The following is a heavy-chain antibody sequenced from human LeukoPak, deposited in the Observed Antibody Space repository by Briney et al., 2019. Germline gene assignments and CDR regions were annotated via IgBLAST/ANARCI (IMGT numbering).Heavy chain of an antibody. CDR1: TFTFNCHP. D-gene: IGHD3-10*01. J-gene: IGHJ4*02. Sequence: GVSLTLSSAASTFTFNCHPVVWLARAPGKALEWCISICSGIGSTYYAGSVRGRFAISRDDSKNTVYLEMDSLRAEDTAVYYCARISLARSDDFDSWGQGTLVTVSS. CDR3: ARISLARSDDFDS. CDR2: ICSGIGST. V-gene: IGHV3-23*01.